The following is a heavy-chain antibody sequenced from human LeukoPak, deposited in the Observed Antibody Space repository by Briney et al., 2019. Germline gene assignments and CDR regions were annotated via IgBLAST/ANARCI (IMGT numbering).Heavy chain of an antibody. CDR2: ISPGGGPT. V-gene: IGHV3-23*01. CDR3: ARAGNTRFDY. CDR1: GFPFSSHG. J-gene: IGHJ4*02. D-gene: IGHD2/OR15-2a*01. Sequence: GGSLRLSCAGSGFPFSSHGMNWVRQAPGKGLEWVSGISPGGGPTYYADSVRGRFSISRDDLKNTLYLQMNSLRAEDTAVYYCARAGNTRFDYWGQGTLVTVSS.